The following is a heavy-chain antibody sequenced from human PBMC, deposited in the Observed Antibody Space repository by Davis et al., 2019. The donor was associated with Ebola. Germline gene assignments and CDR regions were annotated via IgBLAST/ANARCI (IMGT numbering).Heavy chain of an antibody. CDR2: ISTYNGNT. CDR3: ATGYCSSTDCYKRHYYGMDV. J-gene: IGHJ6*02. V-gene: IGHV1-18*01. D-gene: IGHD2-2*01. Sequence: ASVKVSCKASGYTFTTYDISWVRQAPGQGLEWMGWISTYNGNTNYAQKFQGRVTMTRDTSTSTGYMELRSLRSEDTAMYYCATGYCSSTDCYKRHYYGMDVWGQGTTVTVSS. CDR1: GYTFTTYD.